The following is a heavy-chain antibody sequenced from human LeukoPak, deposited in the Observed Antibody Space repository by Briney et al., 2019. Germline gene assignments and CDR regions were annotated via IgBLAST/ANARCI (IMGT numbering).Heavy chain of an antibody. D-gene: IGHD6-19*01. CDR1: GGSIGNNY. J-gene: IGHJ4*02. CDR2: IYYTGAT. CDR3: AKYGNSGWVIDN. V-gene: IGHV4-59*08. Sequence: SETLSLTCTVSGGSIGNNYWTWIRQPPGKGLEYIGYIYYTGATNYNPSLKSRVTISVDTSKSQFSLRLSSVTAADTAVYFCAKYGNSGWVIDNWGQGALVTVSS.